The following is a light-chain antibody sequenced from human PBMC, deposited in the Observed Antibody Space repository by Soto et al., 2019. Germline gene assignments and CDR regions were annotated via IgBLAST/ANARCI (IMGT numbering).Light chain of an antibody. Sequence: DIQMTQSPSSLSASVGDRLNITCRASQSISSYLNWYQQRPGRVPKVLIYATSTLQTGVPSRFSGSGSGTDFTLTISSLQPEDFATYYCQQTYSMPRPTFGQGTKLEIK. CDR3: QQTYSMPRPT. V-gene: IGKV1-39*01. J-gene: IGKJ2*01. CDR2: ATS. CDR1: QSISSY.